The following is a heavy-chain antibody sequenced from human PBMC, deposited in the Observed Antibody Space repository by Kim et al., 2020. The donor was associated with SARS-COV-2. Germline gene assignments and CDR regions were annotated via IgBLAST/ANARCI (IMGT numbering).Heavy chain of an antibody. V-gene: IGHV3-53*05. Sequence: GGSLRLSCAASGFSVDSHFMTWVRQSAVKGLEWVSVMYSGGNTFYADSVKGRFIISRDISKNTLELQMSSLRVEDTAIYYCARGQTSFTTGWYVDFWGQGTRVTLSS. CDR2: MYSGGNT. CDR1: GFSVDSHF. D-gene: IGHD6-19*01. J-gene: IGHJ4*02. CDR3: ARGQTSFTTGWYVDF.